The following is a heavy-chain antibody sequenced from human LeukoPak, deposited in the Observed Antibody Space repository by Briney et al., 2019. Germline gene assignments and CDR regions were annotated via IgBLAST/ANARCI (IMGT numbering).Heavy chain of an antibody. CDR3: ARGRQSSGHDY. CDR1: GGSISSSSYY. J-gene: IGHJ4*02. V-gene: IGHV4-39*01. D-gene: IGHD6-19*01. Sequence: SETLSLTCTVSGGSISSSSYYWGWIRQPPGKGLEWIGSIYYSGSTYYNPSLKSRVTISVDTSKNQFSLKLSSVTAADTAVYYCARGRQSSGHDYWGQGTLVTVSS. CDR2: IYYSGST.